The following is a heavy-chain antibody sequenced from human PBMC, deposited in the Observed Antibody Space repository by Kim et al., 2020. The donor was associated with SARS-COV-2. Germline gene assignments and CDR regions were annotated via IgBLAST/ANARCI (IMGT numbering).Heavy chain of an antibody. D-gene: IGHD3-10*01. CDR3: AREPYGSGSYYPY. CDR1: GFTFSSYW. V-gene: IGHV3-7*01. CDR2: IKQDGSEK. Sequence: GGSLRLSCAASGFTFSSYWMSWVRQAPGKGLEWVANIKQDGSEKYYVDSVKGRFTISRDNAKNSLYLQMNRLRAEDTAVYYCAREPYGSGSYYPYWGQGTLVTVSS. J-gene: IGHJ4*02.